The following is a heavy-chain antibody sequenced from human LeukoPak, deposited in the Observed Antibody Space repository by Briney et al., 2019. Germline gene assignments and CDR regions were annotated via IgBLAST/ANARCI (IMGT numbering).Heavy chain of an antibody. J-gene: IGHJ4*02. CDR2: IKQDGSEK. V-gene: IGHV3-7*01. D-gene: IGHD1-26*01. CDR1: GFTFSSYA. Sequence: PGGSLRLSCAASGFTFSSYAMHWVRQAPGKGLEWVANIKQDGSEKYYVDSVKGRFTISRDNAKNSLYLQMNSLRAEDTAVYYCASSYYGFDYWGQGTLVTVSS. CDR3: ASSYYGFDY.